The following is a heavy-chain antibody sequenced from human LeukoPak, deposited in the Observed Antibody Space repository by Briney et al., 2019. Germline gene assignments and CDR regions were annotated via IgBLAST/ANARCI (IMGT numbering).Heavy chain of an antibody. CDR1: GFTFSSYA. Sequence: GGSLRLSCSASGFTFSSYAMHWVRQAPGKGLEYVSAISSNGGSTYYADSVKGRFTISRDNSKNTLYLQMSSLRAEDTAVYYCARHGPPGSSWPEYFQHWGQGTPVIVSS. CDR3: ARHGPPGSSWPEYFQH. J-gene: IGHJ1*01. D-gene: IGHD6-13*01. V-gene: IGHV3-64D*09. CDR2: ISSNGGST.